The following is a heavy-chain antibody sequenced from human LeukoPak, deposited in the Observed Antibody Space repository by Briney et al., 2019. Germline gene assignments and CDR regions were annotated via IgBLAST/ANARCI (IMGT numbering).Heavy chain of an antibody. CDR3: ATSGGGSGSYYHPNWFDP. CDR2: IYYSGST. CDR1: GGSISSSSYY. D-gene: IGHD3-10*01. V-gene: IGHV4-39*07. J-gene: IGHJ5*02. Sequence: PSETLSLTCTVSGGSISSSSYYWGWIRQPPGKGLEWIGSIYYSGSTYYNPSLKSRVTISVDTSKNQFFLKLSSVTAADTAVYYCATSGGGSGSYYHPNWFDPWGQGTLVTVSS.